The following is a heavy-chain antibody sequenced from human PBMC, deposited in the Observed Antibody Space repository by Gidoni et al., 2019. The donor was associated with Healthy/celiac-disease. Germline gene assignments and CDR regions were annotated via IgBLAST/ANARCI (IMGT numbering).Heavy chain of an antibody. J-gene: IGHJ4*02. CDR2: IKSKTDGGTT. Sequence: EVQLVESGGGLVKPGGSLRLSCAASGFTFSTAWMSWVRQAPGKGLEWVGRIKSKTDGGTTDYAAPVKGRFTISRDDSKNTLYLQMNSLKTEDTAVYYCTTEGDYDILTGYNNLDYWGQGTLVTVSS. CDR1: GFTFSTAW. CDR3: TTEGDYDILTGYNNLDY. V-gene: IGHV3-15*01. D-gene: IGHD3-9*01.